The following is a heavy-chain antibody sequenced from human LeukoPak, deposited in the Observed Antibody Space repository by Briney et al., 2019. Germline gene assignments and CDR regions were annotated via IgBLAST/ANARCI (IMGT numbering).Heavy chain of an antibody. CDR1: GFTFSNAW. CDR3: TTTRLYDILTGYYSLDY. V-gene: IGHV3-15*01. CDR2: IKSKTDGGTT. D-gene: IGHD3-9*01. Sequence: GGSLRLSCAASGFTFSNAWMSWVRQAPGKGLEWVGRIKSKTDGGTTDYAAPVKGRFTSSRDDSKNTLYLQMNSLKTEDIAVYYCTTTRLYDILTGYYSLDYWGQGTLVTVSS. J-gene: IGHJ4*02.